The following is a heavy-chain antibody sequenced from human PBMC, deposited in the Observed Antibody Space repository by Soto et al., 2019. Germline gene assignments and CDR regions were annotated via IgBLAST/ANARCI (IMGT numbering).Heavy chain of an antibody. CDR2: INPSDGNR. CDR1: GYSFSFYG. Sequence: GASVKVSCKASGYSFSFYGINWVRQAPGQGLEWMGWINPSDGNRNFAQKFEDRVTILADKSISTAYLQWSSLKASDTAMYYCARHLKTWIQPNYYYYYGMDVWGQGTTVTVSS. D-gene: IGHD5-18*01. J-gene: IGHJ6*02. V-gene: IGHV1-18*01. CDR3: ARHLKTWIQPNYYYYYGMDV.